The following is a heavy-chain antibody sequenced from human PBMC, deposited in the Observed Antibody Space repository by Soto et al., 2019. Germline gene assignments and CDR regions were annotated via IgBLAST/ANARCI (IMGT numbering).Heavy chain of an antibody. V-gene: IGHV1-3*01. CDR1: GYTFTSYA. J-gene: IGHJ6*02. Sequence: QVQLVQSGAEVKKPGASVKVSCKASGYTFTSYAMHWVRQAPGQRLEWMGWINAGNGNTKYSQKFQGRVTITRDTSASTAHMELSSLRSDDTAVYYCARDYGDHEPDDYYGMEVWGQWTTVTVSS. CDR3: ARDYGDHEPDDYYGMEV. D-gene: IGHD4-17*01. CDR2: INAGNGNT.